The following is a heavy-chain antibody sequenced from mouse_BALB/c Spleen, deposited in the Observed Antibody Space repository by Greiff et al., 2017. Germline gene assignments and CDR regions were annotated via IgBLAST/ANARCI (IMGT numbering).Heavy chain of an antibody. D-gene: IGHD1-1*01. J-gene: IGHJ3*01. CDR3: APLLRSPWFAY. CDR2: IDPENGNT. V-gene: IGHV14-1*02. Sequence: EVQLQQSGAELVRPGALVKLSCKASGFNIKDYYMHWVKQRPEQGLEWIGWIDPENGNTIYDPKFQGKASITADTSSNTAYLQLSSLTSEDTAVYYCAPLLRSPWFAYWGQGTLVTVSA. CDR1: GFNIKDYY.